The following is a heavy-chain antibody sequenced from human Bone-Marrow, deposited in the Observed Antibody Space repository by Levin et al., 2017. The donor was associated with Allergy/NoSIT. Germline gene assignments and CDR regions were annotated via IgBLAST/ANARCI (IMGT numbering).Heavy chain of an antibody. CDR3: AKDPVWDRYNFAMDV. J-gene: IGHJ6*02. V-gene: IGHV3-23*01. CDR2: VSGSGIDS. Sequence: GGSLRLSCTASGFTFNNYGVTWVRQAPGKGLEWVSSVSGSGIDSNYADSVRGRFTISRDTNMIFLQMSRLRVEDTATYYCAKDPVWDRYNFAMDVWGPGTTVVVSS. D-gene: IGHD5-24*01. CDR1: GFTFNNYG.